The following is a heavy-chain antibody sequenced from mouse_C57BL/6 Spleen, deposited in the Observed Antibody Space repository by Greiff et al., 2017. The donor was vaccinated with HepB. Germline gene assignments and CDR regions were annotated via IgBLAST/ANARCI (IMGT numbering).Heavy chain of an antibody. D-gene: IGHD2-5*01. J-gene: IGHJ4*01. Sequence: EVQLQQSGAELVRPGASVKVSCTASGFNIKDYYMHWVKQRPEQGLEWIGRIDPEDGDTEYAPKFQGKATMTADTSSNTPYLQLSSLTSEYTAVYYCPTESNFYAMDYWGQVTSVTVSS. V-gene: IGHV14-1*01. CDR1: GFNIKDYY. CDR3: PTESNFYAMDY. CDR2: IDPEDGDT.